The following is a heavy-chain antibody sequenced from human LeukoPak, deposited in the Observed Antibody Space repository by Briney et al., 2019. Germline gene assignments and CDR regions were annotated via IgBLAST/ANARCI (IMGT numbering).Heavy chain of an antibody. V-gene: IGHV4-59*08. D-gene: IGHD3-22*01. CDR3: ARLSSGSGYTYYFDS. CDR2: LYYSGST. CDR1: GGSTSSYY. Sequence: PSETLSLTCTVSGGSTSSYYWSWIRQPPGKGLEWIGYLYYSGSTNYNPSLKSRLTISVDTSKNQFSLKLSSVTAADTAVYFCARLSSGSGYTYYFDSWGQGTLVTVSS. J-gene: IGHJ4*02.